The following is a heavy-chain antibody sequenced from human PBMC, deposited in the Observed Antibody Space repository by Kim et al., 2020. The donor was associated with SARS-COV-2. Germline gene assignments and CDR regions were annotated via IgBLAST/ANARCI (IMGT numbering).Heavy chain of an antibody. CDR3: ARERGYLDY. CDR2: IKGDGSEK. J-gene: IGHJ4*02. Sequence: GGSLRLSCAASEFSFNTDWMSWARQAPGKGLEWVANIKGDGSEKYYVDSVKGRFTISRDNAKNSLYLQMNNLIAEDTAVYYCARERGYLDYWGQGTLVTV. CDR1: EFSFNTDW. V-gene: IGHV3-7*03.